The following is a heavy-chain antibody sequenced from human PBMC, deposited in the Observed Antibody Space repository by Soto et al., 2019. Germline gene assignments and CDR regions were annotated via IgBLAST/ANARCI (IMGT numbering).Heavy chain of an antibody. V-gene: IGHV1-69*12. CDR2: IIPIFGTA. D-gene: IGHD6-6*01. CDR3: ARGESIASFWFDY. CDR1: GGAFSRYA. Sequence: QVQLVQSGAEVKKPGSSVKVSCKASGGAFSRYAISWVRQAPGQGLEWMGGIIPIFGTANYAQKFQGRVTITADESTSTAYMELSSLRSEDTAMYYCARGESIASFWFDYWGQGPLVTVSS. J-gene: IGHJ4*02.